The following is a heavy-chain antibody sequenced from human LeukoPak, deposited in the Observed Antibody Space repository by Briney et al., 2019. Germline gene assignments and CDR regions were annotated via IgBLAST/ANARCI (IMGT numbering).Heavy chain of an antibody. CDR3: ARVSDSSGYYYYYYYMDV. CDR1: GGSVSGYY. CDR2: IHYSGST. Sequence: SETLSLTCTVSGGSVSGYYWSWIRQPPGKGLQWIGYIHYSGSTNYNPSLKSRVTISVDTSKNQFSLKLSSVTAADTAVYYCARVSDSSGYYYYYYYMDVWVKGTTVTISS. D-gene: IGHD3-22*01. V-gene: IGHV4-59*02. J-gene: IGHJ6*03.